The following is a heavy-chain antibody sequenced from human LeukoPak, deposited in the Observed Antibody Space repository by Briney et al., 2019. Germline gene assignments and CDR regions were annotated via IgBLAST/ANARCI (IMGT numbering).Heavy chain of an antibody. CDR3: ASSNWGSGYYYYDMDV. CDR1: GYSFTSYW. V-gene: IGHV5-51*01. CDR2: IYPGDSDT. D-gene: IGHD7-27*01. Sequence: GESLNTSCKGSGYSFTSYWIGWVRQMPGKGLEWMGIIYPGDSDTRYSPSFQGQVTISADKSISTAYLQWSSLKASDTAMYYCASSNWGSGYYYYDMDVWGQRTTVTVSS. J-gene: IGHJ6*02.